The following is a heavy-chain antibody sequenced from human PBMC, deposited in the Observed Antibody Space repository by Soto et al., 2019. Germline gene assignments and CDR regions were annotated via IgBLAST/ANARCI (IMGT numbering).Heavy chain of an antibody. V-gene: IGHV3-9*01. CDR1: GFTFDEYA. CDR3: AKDVRPSLYTISWFDS. CDR2: ISWNSGSR. D-gene: IGHD2-8*01. Sequence: VQLVESGGGLVQPGGSLRLSCVASGFTFDEYALHWVRLAPGRGLEWVSGISWNSGSREYADSVKGRFTISRDNARNSLYLQMNSLTTEDTALYYCAKDVRPSLYTISWFDSWGQGTLVTVSS. J-gene: IGHJ5*01.